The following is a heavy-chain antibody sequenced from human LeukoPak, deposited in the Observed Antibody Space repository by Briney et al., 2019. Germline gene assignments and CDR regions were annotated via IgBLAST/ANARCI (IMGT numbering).Heavy chain of an antibody. CDR1: GGSISSYY. Sequence: KSSETLSLTCTVSGGSISSYYWSWIRQPPGKGLEWIGYIYYSGSTNYNPSLKSRVTISVDTSKNQFSLKLSSVTAADTAVYYCARMYSSGHPVGIDYWGQGTLVTVSS. D-gene: IGHD6-19*01. CDR2: IYYSGST. CDR3: ARMYSSGHPVGIDY. J-gene: IGHJ4*02. V-gene: IGHV4-59*01.